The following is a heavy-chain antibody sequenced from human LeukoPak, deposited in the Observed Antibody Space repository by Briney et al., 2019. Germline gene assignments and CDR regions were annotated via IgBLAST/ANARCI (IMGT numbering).Heavy chain of an antibody. CDR3: ATSSDYGDYRTVDY. V-gene: IGHV3-21*01. CDR1: GFTFSSYE. D-gene: IGHD4-17*01. J-gene: IGHJ4*02. Sequence: GGSLRLSCAASGFTFSSYEMNWVRQAPGKGLEWVSSISSSSSYIYYADSVKGRFTISRDNAKDSLYLQMNSLRAEDTAVYYCATSSDYGDYRTVDYWGQGTLVTVSS. CDR2: ISSSSSYI.